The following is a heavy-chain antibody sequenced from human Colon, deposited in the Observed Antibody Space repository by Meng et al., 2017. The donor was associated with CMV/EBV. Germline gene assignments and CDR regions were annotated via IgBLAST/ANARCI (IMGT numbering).Heavy chain of an antibody. Sequence: GYTFTRSAMNWVRQAPGQRLEWMGWINAGNGDTKYSQKFQGRVTITRDTSASTAYMELSSLRSEDTAVYYCARVRDYGDYRKYYFDYWGQGTLVTVSS. CDR3: ARVRDYGDYRKYYFDY. CDR2: INAGNGDT. CDR1: GYTFTRSA. D-gene: IGHD4-17*01. J-gene: IGHJ4*02. V-gene: IGHV1-3*01.